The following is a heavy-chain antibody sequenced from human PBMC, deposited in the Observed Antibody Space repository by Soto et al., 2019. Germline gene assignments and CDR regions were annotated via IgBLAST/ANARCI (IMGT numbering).Heavy chain of an antibody. CDR2: VSPTGDTV. CDR1: GFRFEQYV. Sequence: VPVVASGGGLVQPGRSLRLSCAVSGFRFEQYVMHWVRQAPGKGLECVSTVSPTGDTVAYADSVEGRFTVSRDNSKNSVYLQMNNLKGDGTAFYYCLKDAPNGSIDDWGQGTLVTVSS. V-gene: IGHV3-9*01. J-gene: IGHJ4*02. D-gene: IGHD3-10*01. CDR3: LKDAPNGSIDD.